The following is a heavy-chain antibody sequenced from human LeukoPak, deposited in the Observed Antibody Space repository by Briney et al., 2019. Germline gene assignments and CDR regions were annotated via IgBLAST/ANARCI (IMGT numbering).Heavy chain of an antibody. CDR2: ISWNSGSI. CDR3: AKDLLRYFDSPSDY. CDR1: GFTFDDYA. V-gene: IGHV3-9*01. J-gene: IGHJ4*02. Sequence: GGSLRLSCAASGFTFDDYAMHWVRQAPGKGLEWVSGISWNSGSIGYAESVKGRFTISRDNAKNSLYLQMNSLRAEDTALYYCAKDLLRYFDSPSDYWGQGTLVTVSS. D-gene: IGHD3-9*01.